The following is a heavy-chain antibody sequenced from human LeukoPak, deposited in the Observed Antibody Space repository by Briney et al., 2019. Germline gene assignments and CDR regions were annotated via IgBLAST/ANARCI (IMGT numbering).Heavy chain of an antibody. CDR1: GGSFSGYY. CDR3: ARVDSSSPSNWFDP. Sequence: SETLSLTCAVYGGSFSGYYWSWIRQPPGKGLEWIGEINHSGSTNYNPSLKSRVTISVDTSKNQFSLKLSSVTAADTAVYYCARVDSSSPSNWFDPWGQGTLVTVSS. J-gene: IGHJ5*02. CDR2: INHSGST. V-gene: IGHV4-34*01. D-gene: IGHD6-6*01.